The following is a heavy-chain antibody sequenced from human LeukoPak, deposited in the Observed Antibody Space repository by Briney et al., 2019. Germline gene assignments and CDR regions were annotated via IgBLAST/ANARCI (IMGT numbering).Heavy chain of an antibody. V-gene: IGHV1-46*01. CDR1: GYTFTSYY. CDR3: AREFDSSGYYQGLFDY. Sequence: ASVKVSCKASGYTFTSYYMHWVRQAPGQGLEWMGIINPSGGSTSCAQKFQGRVTMTRDTSTSTVYMELSSLRSEDTAVYYCAREFDSSGYYQGLFDYWGQGTLVTVSS. CDR2: INPSGGST. D-gene: IGHD3-22*01. J-gene: IGHJ4*02.